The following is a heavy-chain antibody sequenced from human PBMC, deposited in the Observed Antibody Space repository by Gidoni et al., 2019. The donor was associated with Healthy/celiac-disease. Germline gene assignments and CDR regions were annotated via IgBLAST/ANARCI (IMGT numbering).Heavy chain of an antibody. V-gene: IGHV4-34*01. CDR1: GGSFSGYY. D-gene: IGHD6-13*01. Sequence: QVQLQQWGAGLLKPSETLSLTCAVYGGSFSGYYWSWIRQPPGKGLEWIGEINHSGSTNYNPSLKSRVTISVDTSKNQFSLKLSSVTAADTAVYYCATSSPGAYWGQGTLVTVSS. CDR2: INHSGST. J-gene: IGHJ4*02. CDR3: ATSSPGAY.